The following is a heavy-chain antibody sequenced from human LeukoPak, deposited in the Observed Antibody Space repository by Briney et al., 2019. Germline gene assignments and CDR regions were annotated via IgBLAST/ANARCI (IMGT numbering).Heavy chain of an antibody. CDR1: GGSFSGYY. Sequence: SETLSLTCAVYGGSFSGYYWSWIRQPPGKGLEWIGEINLSGSTNYNPSLKSRVTISVDTSKNQFSLKLSSVTAADTAVYYCARQTYEWQQPNWFDPWGQGTLVTVSS. V-gene: IGHV4-34*01. CDR3: ARQTYEWQQPNWFDP. CDR2: INLSGST. J-gene: IGHJ5*02. D-gene: IGHD6-13*01.